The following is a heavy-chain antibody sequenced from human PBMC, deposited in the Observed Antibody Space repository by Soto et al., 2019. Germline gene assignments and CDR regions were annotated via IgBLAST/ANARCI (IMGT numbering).Heavy chain of an antibody. CDR3: AREEREAAPLTPYYYYGRDV. CDR2: ISSSGSTI. CDR1: GFPFIDYY. V-gene: IGHV3-11*01. D-gene: IGHD6-13*01. J-gene: IGHJ6*02. Sequence: QVQLVASRGGVVKPGGYLRLSCAASGFPFIDYYMSWIRQAPGKGLEWVSYISSSGSTIYYADSVKGRFTISRDNANNTLDRQMTSLRAEDTAVYYCAREEREAAPLTPYYYYGRDVWGQGTTVTVSS.